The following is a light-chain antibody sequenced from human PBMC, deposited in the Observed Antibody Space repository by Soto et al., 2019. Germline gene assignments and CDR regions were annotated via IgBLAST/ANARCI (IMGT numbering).Light chain of an antibody. Sequence: EIVLTQSPGTLSLSQGEGATLSCRASQSVASSYLGCYQQKPSQAPRLLIYGASNRATGTPDRFSCGGSGTAFTLTISRLEPEDFAVYYCQQYGSSSCTFGQGTKLEIK. CDR3: QQYGSSSCT. J-gene: IGKJ2*02. CDR2: GAS. CDR1: QSVASSY. V-gene: IGKV3-20*01.